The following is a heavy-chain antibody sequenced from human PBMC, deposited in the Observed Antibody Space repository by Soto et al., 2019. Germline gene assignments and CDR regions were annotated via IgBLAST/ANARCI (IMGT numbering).Heavy chain of an antibody. CDR1: GFNFNTFA. CDR2: ISSSGGSR. V-gene: IGHV3-23*01. J-gene: IGHJ5*02. CDR3: TKDPASPWTANWVDP. Sequence: GGSLRLSCAAAGFNFNTFAMSWIRQAPGKGLEWVSHISSSGGSRDYADSVRGRFFISRDNSKNVLFLQMNSLRVDDTATYYCTKDPASPWTANWVDPWGQGTLVNVSS. D-gene: IGHD1-1*01.